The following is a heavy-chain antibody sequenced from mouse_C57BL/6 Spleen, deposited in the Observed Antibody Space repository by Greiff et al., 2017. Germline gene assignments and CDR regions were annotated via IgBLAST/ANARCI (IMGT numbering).Heavy chain of an antibody. CDR3: ARESDGYYVGYAMDY. CDR1: GFTFSDYY. V-gene: IGHV5-16*01. D-gene: IGHD2-3*01. CDR2: INYDGSST. J-gene: IGHJ4*01. Sequence: EVKLVESEGGLVQPGSSMKLSCTASGFTFSDYYMAWVRQVPEKGLEWVANINYDGSSTYYLDSLKSRFIISGDNAKNILYLQMSSLKSEDTATYYCARESDGYYVGYAMDYWGQGTSVTVSS.